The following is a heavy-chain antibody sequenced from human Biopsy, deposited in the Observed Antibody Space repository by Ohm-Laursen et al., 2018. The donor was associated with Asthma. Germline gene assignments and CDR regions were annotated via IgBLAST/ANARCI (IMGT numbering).Heavy chain of an antibody. CDR3: ARGWNCGGDCYSLDS. V-gene: IGHV4-30-2*06. D-gene: IGHD2-21*02. J-gene: IGHJ4*02. Sequence: LSLTCAVSGDSIDSGDYSWTWIRQSPGVGLEWIGYIYRNGDTYYNPTLKNRVTISIDRSKNQLSLRLRSVTAADTAVYYCARGWNCGGDCYSLDSWGQGTLVTVSS. CDR2: IYRNGDT. CDR1: GDSIDSGDYS.